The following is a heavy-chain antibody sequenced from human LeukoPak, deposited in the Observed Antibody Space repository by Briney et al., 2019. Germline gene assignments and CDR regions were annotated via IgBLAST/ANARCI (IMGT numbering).Heavy chain of an antibody. D-gene: IGHD2-2*01. J-gene: IGHJ4*02. CDR3: ARDEPNCSSTSCYPSYYFDY. V-gene: IGHV1-46*01. Sequence: GASVTVSCKASGYTFTSYYMHWVRQAPGQGLEWMGIINPSGGSTSYAQKFQGRVTMTRDMSTSTVYMELSSLRSEDTAVYYCARDEPNCSSTSCYPSYYFDYWGQGTLVTVSS. CDR2: INPSGGST. CDR1: GYTFTSYY.